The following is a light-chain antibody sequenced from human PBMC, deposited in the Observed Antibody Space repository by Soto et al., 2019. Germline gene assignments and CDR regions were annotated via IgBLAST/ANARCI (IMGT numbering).Light chain of an antibody. J-gene: IGKJ1*01. Sequence: EIVLTQSPGTLSLSPGERATLSCRASQSVSRSYLAWYQQKPGQAPRLLIYGASSRATGIPDRFSGSGSGTDFTLTISRLEPADFAVYYCQQYGSSPETFGQGTKVEIK. CDR3: QQYGSSPET. V-gene: IGKV3-20*01. CDR1: QSVSRSY. CDR2: GAS.